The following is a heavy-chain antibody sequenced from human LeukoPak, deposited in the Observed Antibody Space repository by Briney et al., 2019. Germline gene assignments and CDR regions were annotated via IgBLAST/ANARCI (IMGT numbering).Heavy chain of an antibody. CDR1: GGSISSYY. V-gene: IGHV4-4*07. D-gene: IGHD3-10*01. Sequence: PSETLSLTCTVSGGSISSYYWSCIRQPAGKGLEWIGRIYTSGSTNYNPSLKSRVTMPVDTSKNQFSLKLSSLTAADTAVYYCARDFFNYYGSGSYSIHGMDVWGQGITVIVSS. CDR2: IYTSGST. J-gene: IGHJ6*02. CDR3: ARDFFNYYGSGSYSIHGMDV.